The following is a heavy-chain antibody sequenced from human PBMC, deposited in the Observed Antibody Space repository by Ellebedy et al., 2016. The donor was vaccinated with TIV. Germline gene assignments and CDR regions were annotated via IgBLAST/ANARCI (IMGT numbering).Heavy chain of an antibody. V-gene: IGHV4-59*01. Sequence: SETLSLTCTVSGGSIGRYYWSWIRQPPGKGLEWIGYVSSSGSTNYSPSLKSRLTISVDTSKNQLSLKVKSVTAADTAIYYCARTFTETLGGLDIHWVLDYWGQGTLVTASS. J-gene: IGHJ4*02. CDR3: ARTFTETLGGLDIHWVLDY. CDR2: VSSSGST. CDR1: GGSIGRYY. D-gene: IGHD2/OR15-2a*01.